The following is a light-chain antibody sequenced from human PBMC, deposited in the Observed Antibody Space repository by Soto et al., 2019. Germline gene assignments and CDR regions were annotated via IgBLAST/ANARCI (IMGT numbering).Light chain of an antibody. CDR2: AAS. V-gene: IGKV1-12*01. CDR3: QQGINFPLT. CDR1: HDVKIG. J-gene: IGKJ4*01. Sequence: IKITQSPSSLSASVVDRVTITCRVSHDVKIGLALYQQKPGNAPKLLINAASTLHTGVPSRFSGSGAGTEFNFTISAVQPEDFATYYCQQGINFPLTFGGGTRVEIK.